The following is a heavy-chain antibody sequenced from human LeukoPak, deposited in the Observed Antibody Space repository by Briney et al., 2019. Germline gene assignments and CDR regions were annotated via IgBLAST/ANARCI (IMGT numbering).Heavy chain of an antibody. CDR1: GGSISSSNW. CDR2: IYHSGST. Sequence: SETLSLTCAVSGGSISSSNWWSWVRQPPGKGLEWIGEIYHSGSTNYNPSLKSRVTISVDKSKNQFSLKLSSVTAADTAVYYCAHRRGYSYGFDYWGQGTLVTVSS. V-gene: IGHV4-4*02. J-gene: IGHJ4*02. D-gene: IGHD5-18*01. CDR3: AHRRGYSYGFDY.